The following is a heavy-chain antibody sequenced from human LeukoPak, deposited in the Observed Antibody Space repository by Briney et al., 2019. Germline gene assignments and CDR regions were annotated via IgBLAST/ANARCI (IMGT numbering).Heavy chain of an antibody. CDR1: GDSISGGGPS. CDR3: ARSGTVTTWNY. D-gene: IGHD4-17*01. CDR2: IYYSGTT. V-gene: IGHV4-31*03. Sequence: PSETLSLTCTVSGDSISGGGPSWSWIRHHPGKGLEWIGCIYYSGTTYYHPSLTSRVAISVDTSKNQFSLKLSSVTAADTAVYYCARSGTVTTWNYWGQGTLVTVSS. J-gene: IGHJ4*02.